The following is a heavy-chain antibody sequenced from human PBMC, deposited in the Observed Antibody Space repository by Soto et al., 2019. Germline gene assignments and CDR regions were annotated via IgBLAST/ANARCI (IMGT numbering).Heavy chain of an antibody. D-gene: IGHD6-19*01. CDR3: AGGTGWEYAF. V-gene: IGHV3-7*05. Sequence: GGSLRLSCGASGFTFGDYWMNWVRQAPGKGLEWVANIEKDGSEKNYVDSVMGRFTISRDNARNSLYLQMNSLRVEDTAVYYCAGGTGWEYAFWGPGTQVTVSS. CDR2: IEKDGSEK. J-gene: IGHJ4*02. CDR1: GFTFGDYW.